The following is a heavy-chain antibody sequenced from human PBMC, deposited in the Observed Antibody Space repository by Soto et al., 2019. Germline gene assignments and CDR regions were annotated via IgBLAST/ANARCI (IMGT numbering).Heavy chain of an antibody. V-gene: IGHV1-18*01. D-gene: IGHD3-22*01. CDR1: GYTFTSYG. Sequence: ASVKVSCKASGYTFTSYGISWVRQAPGQGLEWMGWISAYNGNTNYAQKLQGRVTMTTDTSTSTAYMELRSLRSDDTVVYYCARGGFGDSSGYYYAYWGQGTLVTVSS. CDR2: ISAYNGNT. CDR3: ARGGFGDSSGYYYAY. J-gene: IGHJ4*02.